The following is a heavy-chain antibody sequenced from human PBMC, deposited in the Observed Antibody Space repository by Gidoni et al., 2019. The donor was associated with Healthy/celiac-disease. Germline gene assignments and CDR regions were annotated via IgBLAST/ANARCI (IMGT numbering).Heavy chain of an antibody. CDR2: IDAGNGNT. V-gene: IGHV1-3*01. CDR3: ARLIAVAEKDDY. CDR1: GYTFTSSA. Sequence: QVQLVQSGAEVKKPGASVKVSCKASGYTFTSSAMHWVRQAPGQRLEWMGWIDAGNGNTKYSQKFQGRVTINRDTSASTAYMELSSLRSEDTAVYYCARLIAVAEKDDYWGQGTLVTVSS. J-gene: IGHJ4*02. D-gene: IGHD6-19*01.